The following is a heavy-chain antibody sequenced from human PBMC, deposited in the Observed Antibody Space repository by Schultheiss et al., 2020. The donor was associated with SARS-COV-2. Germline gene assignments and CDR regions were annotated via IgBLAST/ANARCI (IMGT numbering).Heavy chain of an antibody. CDR2: ISYDGSNK. J-gene: IGHJ6*02. Sequence: GESLKISCAASGFTFSSYAMHWVRQAPGKGLEWVAVISYDGSNKYYADSVKGRFTISRDNSKNTLYLQMNSLRAEDTAVYYCARPLRDYYYHYGLDVWGQGTTVTVSS. CDR3: ARPLRDYYYHYGLDV. V-gene: IGHV3-30*07. CDR1: GFTFSSYA.